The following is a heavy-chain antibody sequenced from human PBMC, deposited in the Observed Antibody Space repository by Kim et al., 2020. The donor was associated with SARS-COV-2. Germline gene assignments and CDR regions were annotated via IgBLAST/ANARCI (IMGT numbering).Heavy chain of an antibody. J-gene: IGHJ6*02. D-gene: IGHD6-13*01. V-gene: IGHV4-39*01. CDR1: GGSISSSSYY. CDR2: IYYSGST. Sequence: SETLSLTCTVSGGSISSSSYYWGWIRQPPGKGLEWIGSIYYSGSTYYNPSLKSRVTISVNTSKNQFSLKLSSVTAADTAVYYCDGARGGGQQLVRYYYGMDVWGQGTTGTVSS. CDR3: DGARGGGQQLVRYYYGMDV.